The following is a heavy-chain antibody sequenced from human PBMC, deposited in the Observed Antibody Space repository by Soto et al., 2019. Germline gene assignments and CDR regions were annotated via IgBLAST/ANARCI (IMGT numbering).Heavy chain of an antibody. CDR1: VDSITTYY. CDR2: IDTSGNT. Sequence: SETLSLTCTVSVDSITTYYWSWIRQPAGKGLEWIGLIDTSGNTNYNPSLKSRVTMSVDTSKKQFSLKLTSVTAAETAVYYCESYSNNWFQTEGMDVWGQGTTVTVSS. V-gene: IGHV4-4*07. D-gene: IGHD6-13*01. J-gene: IGHJ6*02. CDR3: ESYSNNWFQTEGMDV.